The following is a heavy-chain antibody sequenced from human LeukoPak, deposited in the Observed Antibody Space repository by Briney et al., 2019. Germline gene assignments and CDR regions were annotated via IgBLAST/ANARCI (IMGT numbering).Heavy chain of an antibody. Sequence: QPGGSLRLSCAASGFTFNSYAMSWVRQAPGKGLEWVSGISGSGGTTHYADSVKGRFTISRDNSKNTLSLQMNSLRAEDTAVYYCAKDGYYESSGYSYFDYWGQGTLVTVSS. CDR2: ISGSGGTT. J-gene: IGHJ4*02. CDR1: GFTFNSYA. V-gene: IGHV3-23*01. D-gene: IGHD3-22*01. CDR3: AKDGYYESSGYSYFDY.